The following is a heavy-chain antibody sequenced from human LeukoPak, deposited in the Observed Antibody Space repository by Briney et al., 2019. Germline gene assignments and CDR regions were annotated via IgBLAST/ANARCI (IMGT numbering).Heavy chain of an antibody. CDR3: ARAPSYTVGCDY. CDR2: INPGGGNT. Sequence: ASVKVSCKASGYTFTNYYIHWVRQAPGQGLEWMGLINPGGGNTNYAQNFQGRVTMTRDTSASTVYMELSRLRSDDTAVYYCARAPSYTVGCDYWGQGTLVTVSS. D-gene: IGHD2-2*02. J-gene: IGHJ4*02. CDR1: GYTFTNYY. V-gene: IGHV1-46*01.